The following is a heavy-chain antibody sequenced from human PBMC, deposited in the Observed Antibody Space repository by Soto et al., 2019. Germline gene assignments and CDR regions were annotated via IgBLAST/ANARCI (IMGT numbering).Heavy chain of an antibody. CDR1: GFTFSSYA. V-gene: IGHV3-30*04. CDR3: ARAGYYDSSGYYYANAANFDY. D-gene: IGHD3-22*01. CDR2: ISYDGGNK. Sequence: GGSLRLSCAASGFTFSSYAMHWVRQAPGKGLEWVAVISYDGGNKYYADSVKGRFTISRDNSKNTLYLQMNSLRAEDTAVYYCARAGYYDSSGYYYANAANFDYWGQGTLVTVSS. J-gene: IGHJ4*02.